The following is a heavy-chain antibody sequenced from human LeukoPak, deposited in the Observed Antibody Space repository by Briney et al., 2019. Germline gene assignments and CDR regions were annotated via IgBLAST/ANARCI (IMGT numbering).Heavy chain of an antibody. Sequence: PSETLSLTCAVSGGSISSGNWWSWVRQPPGKGLEWIGEIYPSGSTNYNPSLKSRVTISVDKSKNQFSLKLTSVTAADTAVYYCARLRIGEPFDHWGQGTLVTVSS. D-gene: IGHD3-10*01. CDR2: IYPSGST. CDR3: ARLRIGEPFDH. J-gene: IGHJ4*02. V-gene: IGHV4-4*02. CDR1: GGSISSGNW.